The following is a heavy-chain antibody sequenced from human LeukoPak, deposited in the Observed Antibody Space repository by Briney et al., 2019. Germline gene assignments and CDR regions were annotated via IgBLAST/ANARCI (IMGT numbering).Heavy chain of an antibody. CDR2: ISYDGSNK. D-gene: IGHD6-19*01. CDR1: GFTFSSYA. Sequence: PGGSLRLSCAASGFTFSSYAMHWVRQAPGKGLEWVAVISYDGSNKYYVDSVKGRFTISRDNSKNTLYLQMNSLRAEDTAVYYCARTSSGWYYFDYWGQGTLVTVSS. CDR3: ARTSSGWYYFDY. V-gene: IGHV3-30-3*01. J-gene: IGHJ4*02.